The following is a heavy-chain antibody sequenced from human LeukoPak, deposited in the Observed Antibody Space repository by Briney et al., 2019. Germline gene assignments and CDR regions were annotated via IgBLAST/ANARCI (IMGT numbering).Heavy chain of an antibody. V-gene: IGHV3-33*01. J-gene: IGHJ6*02. CDR1: GFTFSSYG. D-gene: IGHD3-3*01. Sequence: PGRSLRLSCAASGFTFSSYGMHWVRQAPGKGLEWVAVIWYDGSNKYYADSVKGRFTISRDNSKNTLYLQMNSLRAEDTAVYYCARDRTYYDFWSGYYAYYYYGMDVWGQGITVTVSS. CDR2: IWYDGSNK. CDR3: ARDRTYYDFWSGYYAYYYYGMDV.